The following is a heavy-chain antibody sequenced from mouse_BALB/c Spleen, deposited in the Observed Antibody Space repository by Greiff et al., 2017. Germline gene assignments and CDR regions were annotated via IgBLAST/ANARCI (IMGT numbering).Heavy chain of an antibody. D-gene: IGHD2-3*01. CDR3: ARGDGYYVNYAMDY. CDR1: GFTFSSFG. Sequence: EVKLVESGGGLVQPGGSRKLSCAASGFTFSSFGMHWVRQAPEKGLEWVAYISSGSSTIYYADTVKGRFTISRDNPKNTLFLQMTSLRSEDTAMYYCARGDGYYVNYAMDYWGQGTSVTVSS. CDR2: ISSGSSTI. V-gene: IGHV5-17*02. J-gene: IGHJ4*01.